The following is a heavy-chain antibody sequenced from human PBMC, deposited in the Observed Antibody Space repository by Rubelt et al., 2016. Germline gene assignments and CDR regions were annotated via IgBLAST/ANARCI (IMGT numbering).Heavy chain of an antibody. D-gene: IGHD6-19*01. CDR2: ISYPGRDK. V-gene: IGHV3-30*14. CDR3: ARDGSGSIY. CDR1: GFTFSTYA. J-gene: IGHJ4*02. Sequence: VQLVESGGGLVQPGGSLRLSCAASGFTFSTYAMHWVRQVPGKGLEWVAVISYPGRDKSYADSVKGRFTISRDHSKNKLYLQRNGLSAEDTAGYYGARDGSGSIYWGQGALVTVSS.